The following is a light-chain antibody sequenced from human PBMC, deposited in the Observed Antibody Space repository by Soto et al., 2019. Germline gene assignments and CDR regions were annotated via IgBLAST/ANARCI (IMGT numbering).Light chain of an antibody. Sequence: QSALTQPAPVSGSPGQSITISCTGTSSDVGDYNFVSWYQQYPGKAPKLMIYDVSNRPSGVSNRFSGSKSGNTASLTISGLQAEDEADYYCSSYRSSSTQVVFGGGTKVTVL. J-gene: IGLJ2*01. CDR1: SSDVGDYNF. CDR3: SSYRSSSTQVV. CDR2: DVS. V-gene: IGLV2-14*01.